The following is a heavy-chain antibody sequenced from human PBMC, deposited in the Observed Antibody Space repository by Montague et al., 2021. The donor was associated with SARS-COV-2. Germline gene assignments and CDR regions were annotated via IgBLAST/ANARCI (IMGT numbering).Heavy chain of an antibody. J-gene: IGHJ3*02. D-gene: IGHD3-10*01. CDR2: ITSNSSPL. CDR1: GFAFSDYY. Sequence: SLRLSCAASGFAFSDYYMTWIRQAPGKGLEWVSHITSNSSPLNHADSXXGRFTISRDNAKNSLYLQMNSLRAEDTAVYYCAREHNYHSGRQDGFDIWGQGTVVTVSS. CDR3: AREHNYHSGRQDGFDI. V-gene: IGHV3-11*01.